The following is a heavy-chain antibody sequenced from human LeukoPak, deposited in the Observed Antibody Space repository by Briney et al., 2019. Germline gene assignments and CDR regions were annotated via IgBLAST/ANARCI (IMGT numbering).Heavy chain of an antibody. J-gene: IGHJ4*02. CDR1: GFTFSSYA. CDR2: IGGSGGST. Sequence: GGSLRLSCAASGFTFSSYAMSWVRQAPGKGLEWVSAIGGSGGSTYYADSVKGRFTISRDNSKNTLYLQMNSLRAEDTAVYYCASEDSSSWYGRVLYYWGQGTLVTVSS. V-gene: IGHV3-23*01. D-gene: IGHD6-13*01. CDR3: ASEDSSSWYGRVLYY.